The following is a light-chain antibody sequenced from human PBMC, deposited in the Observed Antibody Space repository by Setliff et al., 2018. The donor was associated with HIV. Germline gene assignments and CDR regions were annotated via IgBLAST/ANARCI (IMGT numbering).Light chain of an antibody. V-gene: IGLV2-14*03. CDR1: SSDVGGYNY. J-gene: IGLJ1*01. Sequence: QSVLTQPASVSGSPGQSITISCTGTSSDVGGYNYVSWYQHHPGKAPKLMIYDVSKRPSGLSNRFSGSKSGNSASLTISGLQAEDEADYYCNSYTSSSTYVFGTGTKVTVL. CDR2: DVS. CDR3: NSYTSSSTYV.